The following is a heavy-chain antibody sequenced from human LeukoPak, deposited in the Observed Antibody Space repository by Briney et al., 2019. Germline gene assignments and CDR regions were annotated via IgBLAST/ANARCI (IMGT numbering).Heavy chain of an antibody. CDR1: GDIVSSSSAA. J-gene: IGHJ4*02. V-gene: IGHV6-1*01. D-gene: IGHD4/OR15-4a*01. CDR2: TYYRSRWFY. CDR3: AGCLHDYGCLAYFDY. Sequence: SQTLSLTCAISGDIVSSSSAAWAWIRQSPSRGLEWLGRTYYRSRWFYDYAVSVKSRVTINSDTSKNEFSLLLTSVTPEDTAVYYCAGCLHDYGCLAYFDYWGQGTLVTVSS.